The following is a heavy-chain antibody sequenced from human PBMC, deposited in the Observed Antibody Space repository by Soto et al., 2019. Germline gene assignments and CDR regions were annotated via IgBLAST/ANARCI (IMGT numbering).Heavy chain of an antibody. V-gene: IGHV1-69*05. CDR2: IIPIIGTT. CDR1: GGTFSSYA. J-gene: IGHJ4*02. D-gene: IGHD2-21*02. Sequence: SVKVSCKASGGTFSSYAISWVRQAPGQGLEWMGWIIPIIGTTNYAQKLQGRVTMTTDASTSTAYMELRSLRSDDTAVYYCARFLVTGHDYWGQGTLVTVSS. CDR3: ARFLVTGHDY.